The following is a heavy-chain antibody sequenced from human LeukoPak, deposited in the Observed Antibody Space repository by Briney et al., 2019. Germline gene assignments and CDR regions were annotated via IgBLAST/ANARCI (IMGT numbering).Heavy chain of an antibody. J-gene: IGHJ4*02. CDR2: ISAYNGNT. D-gene: IGHD6-13*01. CDR3: ARDDLYSSSWYIY. CDR1: GYTFTSHG. Sequence: ASVRVSCKASGYTFTSHGISWVRQAPGQGLEWMGWISAYNGNTNYVQKLQGRVTITTDTSTTTAYMELRSLRSDDTAVYYCARDDLYSSSWYIYWGQGTLVTVSS. V-gene: IGHV1-18*04.